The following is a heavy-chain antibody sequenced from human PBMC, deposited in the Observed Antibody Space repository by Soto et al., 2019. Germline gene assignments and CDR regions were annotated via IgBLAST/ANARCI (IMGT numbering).Heavy chain of an antibody. CDR2: ISYDGSNK. D-gene: IGHD2-8*01. CDR1: GFTFSSYG. Sequence: GGSLRLSCAASGFTFSSYGMHWVRQAPGKGLEWVAVISYDGSNKYYADSVKGRFTISRDNSKNTLYLQMNSLRAEDTAVCYCAKPDCTNGVCSDYWGQGTLVTVS. V-gene: IGHV3-30*18. J-gene: IGHJ4*02. CDR3: AKPDCTNGVCSDY.